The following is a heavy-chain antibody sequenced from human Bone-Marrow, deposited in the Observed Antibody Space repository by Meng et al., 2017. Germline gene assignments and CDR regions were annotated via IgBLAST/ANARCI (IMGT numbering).Heavy chain of an antibody. CDR2: INPDGSST. CDR3: TRDFDSGYGL. V-gene: IGHV3-74*01. D-gene: IGHD5-12*01. J-gene: IGHJ4*02. Sequence: EVQLGDAGGGLVQPGGSLGLSCAASGFTFSSHWMHWVRQAPGKGLEWVSRINPDGSSTAYADSVKGRFTISRDNAKNTLYLQLNSLRGEDTAVYYCTRDFDSGYGLWGQGTLVTVSS. CDR1: GFTFSSHW.